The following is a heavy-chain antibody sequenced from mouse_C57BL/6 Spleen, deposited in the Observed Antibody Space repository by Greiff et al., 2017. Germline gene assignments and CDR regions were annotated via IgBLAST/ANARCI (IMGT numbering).Heavy chain of an antibody. CDR2: IYPGGGYT. D-gene: IGHD1-1*01. CDR3: ARSPGSSYGYFDV. Sequence: QVQLQQSGAELVRPGTSVTMSCKASGYTFTNYWIGWVKQRPGHGLEWIGDIYPGGGYTNYNEKFKGEATLTADKSSSTAYMQVSSLTSEDSAIYYCARSPGSSYGYFDVWGTGTTVTVSS. CDR1: GYTFTNYW. J-gene: IGHJ1*03. V-gene: IGHV1-63*01.